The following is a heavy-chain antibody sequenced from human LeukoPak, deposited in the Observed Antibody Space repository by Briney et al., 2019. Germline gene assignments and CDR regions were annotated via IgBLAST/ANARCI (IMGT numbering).Heavy chain of an antibody. J-gene: IGHJ4*02. CDR1: GFTFSSYW. D-gene: IGHD5-18*01. CDR3: ARGPPWIQLWLRYYCDY. V-gene: IGHV3-7*01. Sequence: PGGSLRLSCAASGFTFSSYWMSWVRQAPGKGLEWVANIKQDGSEKYYVDSVKGRFTISRDNAKNSLYLQMNSLRAEDTAVYYCARGPPWIQLWLRYYCDYWGQGPLIIVSS. CDR2: IKQDGSEK.